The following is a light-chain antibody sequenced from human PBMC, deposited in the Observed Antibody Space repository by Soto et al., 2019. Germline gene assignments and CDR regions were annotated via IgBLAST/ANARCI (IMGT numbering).Light chain of an antibody. CDR2: EVS. Sequence: QSALTQPRSVSGSPGQAVTISCTGTSSDVGVYNYVSWYQQHPGKAPKLMIYEVSNRPSGVSNRFSGSKSGNTASLTISGLQAEDEGDYHCSSYTSSTTLVFGGGTKLTVL. CDR3: SSYTSSTTLV. J-gene: IGLJ2*01. V-gene: IGLV2-14*01. CDR1: SSDVGVYNY.